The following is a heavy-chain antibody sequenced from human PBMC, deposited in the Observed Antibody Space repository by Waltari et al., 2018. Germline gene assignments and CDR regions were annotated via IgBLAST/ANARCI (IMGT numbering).Heavy chain of an antibody. J-gene: IGHJ5*02. CDR3: ARAYLDYAFLSGYYPGWFDP. Sequence: QVQLVQSGAEVKKPGASVKVSGKASGYSFTSYDINWVRQATGKGQGWMGWMDPNSGNTGYAQKFHGCVPIPRNTSISTAYMSLSSLRSEDTSVYYCARAYLDYAFLSGYYPGWFDPWGQGTLVTVSS. CDR1: GYSFTSYD. D-gene: IGHD3-3*01. CDR2: MDPNSGNT. V-gene: IGHV1-8*03.